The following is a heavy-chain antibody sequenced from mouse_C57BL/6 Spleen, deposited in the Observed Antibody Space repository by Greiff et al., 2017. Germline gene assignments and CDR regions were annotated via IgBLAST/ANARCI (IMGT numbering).Heavy chain of an antibody. CDR2: INPNNGGT. J-gene: IGHJ4*01. CDR3: AIRFYAMDY. CDR1: GYTFTDYY. V-gene: IGHV1-26*01. Sequence: VQLQQSGPELVKPGASVKISCKASGYTFTDYYMNWVKQSHGKSLEWIGDINPNNGGTSYNQKFKGKATLTVDKSSSTAYMELRSLTSEDSAVYYCAIRFYAMDYWGQGTSVTVSS.